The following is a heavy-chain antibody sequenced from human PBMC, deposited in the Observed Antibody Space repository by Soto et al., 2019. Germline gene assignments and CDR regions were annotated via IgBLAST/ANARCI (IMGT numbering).Heavy chain of an antibody. Sequence: SETLSLTCTVSGGSISSGGYYWIWIRQHPGKGLEWIGYIYYSGSTYYNPSLKSRVTISVDTSKNQFSLKLSSVTAADTAVYYCASLRRDGYNLSYWGQGTLVTVSS. CDR3: ASLRRDGYNLSY. J-gene: IGHJ4*02. CDR1: GGSISSGGYY. V-gene: IGHV4-31*03. CDR2: IYYSGST. D-gene: IGHD5-12*01.